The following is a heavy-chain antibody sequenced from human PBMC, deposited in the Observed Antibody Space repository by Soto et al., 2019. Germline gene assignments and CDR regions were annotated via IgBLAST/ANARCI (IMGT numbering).Heavy chain of an antibody. Sequence: SETLSLTCAVSGGSISSGGYSWSWIRQPPGKGLEWIGEISHSGSTNYNPSLKSRVIISVDKFKNQFSLKLNSVTAADTAVYYCARNGYSSGWYHFDYWGQGTLVTVSS. J-gene: IGHJ4*02. D-gene: IGHD6-19*01. CDR3: ARNGYSSGWYHFDY. CDR1: GGSISSGGYS. V-gene: IGHV4-30-2*01. CDR2: ISHSGST.